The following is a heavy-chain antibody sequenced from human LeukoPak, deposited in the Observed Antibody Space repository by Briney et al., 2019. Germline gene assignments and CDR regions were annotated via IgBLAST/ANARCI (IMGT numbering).Heavy chain of an antibody. Sequence: GGSLRLSCAASGFTFSSYSMNWVRQASGKGLEWVGRIRSKANSYATAYAASVKGRFTISRDDSKNTAYLQMNSLKTEDTAVYYCTTRNPNAFDIWGQGTMVTVSS. CDR1: GFTFSSYS. CDR2: IRSKANSYAT. J-gene: IGHJ3*02. CDR3: TTRNPNAFDI. V-gene: IGHV3-73*01. D-gene: IGHD2/OR15-2a*01.